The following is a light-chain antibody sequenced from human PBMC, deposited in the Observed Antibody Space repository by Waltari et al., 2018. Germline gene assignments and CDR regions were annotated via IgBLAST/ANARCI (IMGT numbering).Light chain of an antibody. Sequence: DIVMTQSPDSLAVSLGERATLHCRSSQSVFQSSSNKNYLAWYQQKPGQPPKLLIYWASTRESGVPDRFSGSGSGTDFTLTISSLQAEDVAVYYCQHYHTVPRTFGQGTKVEIK. CDR2: WAS. CDR1: QSVFQSSSNKNY. V-gene: IGKV4-1*01. J-gene: IGKJ1*01. CDR3: QHYHTVPRT.